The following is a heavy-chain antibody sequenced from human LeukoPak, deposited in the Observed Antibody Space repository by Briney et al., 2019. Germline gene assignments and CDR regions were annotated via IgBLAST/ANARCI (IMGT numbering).Heavy chain of an antibody. J-gene: IGHJ6*03. CDR3: ARQISDYYYYYIDV. CDR1: GGSISSSNYY. D-gene: IGHD3-10*01. V-gene: IGHV4-39*01. Sequence: PSETLSLICSVSGGSISSSNYYWGWIRQPPGKGLEWIGTIYYSGTTYYNPSLESRVTISEDMSKNQFSLTLGSVTAADTAVYYCARQISDYYYYYIDVWGKGTAVTVSS. CDR2: IYYSGTT.